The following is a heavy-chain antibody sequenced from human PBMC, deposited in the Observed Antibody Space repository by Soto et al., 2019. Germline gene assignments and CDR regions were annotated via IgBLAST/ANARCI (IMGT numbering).Heavy chain of an antibody. Sequence: ASVKVSFKAAGYSFRGYSIHGLRPAPGPGLGWVGWRNPNRGGTNYAQRFQGRVTAARDTPTSTAYMELSRLTSVHTAGYYCARSLTEGYCTRIGCYTRPLYGMEVWGQGPTV. D-gene: IGHD2-2*02. J-gene: IGHJ6*02. CDR3: ARSLTEGYCTRIGCYTRPLYGMEV. CDR1: GYSFRGYS. V-gene: IGHV1-2*02. CDR2: RNPNRGGT.